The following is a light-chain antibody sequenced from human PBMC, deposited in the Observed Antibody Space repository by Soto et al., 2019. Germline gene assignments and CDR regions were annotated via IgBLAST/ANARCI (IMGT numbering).Light chain of an antibody. CDR2: AAS. CDR1: QSVSRY. CDR3: QQSYITPPIT. J-gene: IGKJ5*01. Sequence: DVQMTQSPSSLSALVGDRVTITCRASQSVSRYLNWYQHKPGKAPKLLINAASNLRCGVPSRFSGSGSGTDFTLTIDGLQPEDFAVYYCQQSYITPPITFGQGTRLEVK. V-gene: IGKV1-39*01.